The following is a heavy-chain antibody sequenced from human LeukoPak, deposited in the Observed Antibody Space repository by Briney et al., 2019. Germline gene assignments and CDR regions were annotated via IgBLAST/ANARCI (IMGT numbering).Heavy chain of an antibody. Sequence: ASVKVSCKVSGSSLIEVAMHWVRHAPGKGLEWVGSFDPEDGEDGETHYAQKFQGRVTMTEDASTDTAYMELTSLSSEDTALYYCAMTDPYAGRPFDYWGQGTLVTVSS. CDR3: AMTDPYAGRPFDY. CDR1: GSSLIEVA. V-gene: IGHV1-24*01. J-gene: IGHJ4*02. CDR2: FDPEDGEDGET.